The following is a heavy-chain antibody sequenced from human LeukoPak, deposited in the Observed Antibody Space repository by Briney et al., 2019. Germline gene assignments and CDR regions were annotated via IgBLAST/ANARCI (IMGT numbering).Heavy chain of an antibody. CDR1: GFTFSSYN. Sequence: GGSLRLSCAASGFTFSSYNMNWVRQAPGKGLEWVSSISSSSSYIYYADSVKGRFTISRDNSKNTLFLQMNSLRAEDTAVYYCAKDDRHSSSWYGKGVYWGQGTLVTVSS. CDR2: ISSSSSYI. V-gene: IGHV3-21*04. D-gene: IGHD6-13*01. CDR3: AKDDRHSSSWYGKGVY. J-gene: IGHJ4*02.